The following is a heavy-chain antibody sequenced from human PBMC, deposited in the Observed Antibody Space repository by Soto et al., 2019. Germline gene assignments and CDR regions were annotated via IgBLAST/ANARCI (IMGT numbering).Heavy chain of an antibody. Sequence: VQLQQSGPGLLKPSQTLSLTCAITGDSVSSNSAAWSWIRQSPSRGLEWLGRTYYWSKWNSDYAVSVKSRITIRADTSKNLFYLQLNSVTPEDTGVYFCAYTYIRDSYGMNVWGQGTTVTVSS. D-gene: IGHD3-3*02. V-gene: IGHV6-1*01. CDR1: GDSVSSNSAA. J-gene: IGHJ6*02. CDR3: AYTYIRDSYGMNV. CDR2: TYYWSKWNS.